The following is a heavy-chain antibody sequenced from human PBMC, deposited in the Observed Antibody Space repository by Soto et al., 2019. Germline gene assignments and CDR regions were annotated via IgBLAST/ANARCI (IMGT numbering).Heavy chain of an antibody. CDR3: AKREFDP. V-gene: IGHV3-30*18. J-gene: IGHJ5*02. CDR2: ISYDGSNK. CDR1: GFTFSSYV. Sequence: PGGSLRLSCAASGFTFSSYVMHWVRQAPGKGLEWVAVISYDGSNKYYADSVKGRFTISRDNSKNTLYLQMNSLRAEDTAVYYCAKREFDPWGQGTLVTVSS.